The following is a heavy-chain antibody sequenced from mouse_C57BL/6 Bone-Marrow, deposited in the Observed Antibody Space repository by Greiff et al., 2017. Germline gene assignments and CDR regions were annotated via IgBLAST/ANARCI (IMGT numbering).Heavy chain of an antibody. D-gene: IGHD1-1*01. Sequence: QVQLQQSGAEPVRPGTSVKMSCKASGYTFTNYWIGWAKQRPGHGLEWIGDIYSGGGYTNYNEKFKGKATLTADKSSSTAYMQFSSLTSEVSAIYYGARYDYGRSSRRYFDVWGTGTTVTVSS. CDR1: GYTFTNYW. V-gene: IGHV1-63*01. CDR3: ARYDYGRSSRRYFDV. J-gene: IGHJ1*03. CDR2: IYSGGGYT.